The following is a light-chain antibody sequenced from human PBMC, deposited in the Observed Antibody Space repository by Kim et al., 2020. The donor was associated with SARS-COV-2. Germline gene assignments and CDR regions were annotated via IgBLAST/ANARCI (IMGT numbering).Light chain of an antibody. J-gene: IGLJ3*02. CDR3: SAWDFTISAWV. V-gene: IGLV10-54*01. CDR2: RND. CDR1: NNDVGHQG. Sequence: QTATLSCTGNNNDVGHQGVAWLQQRRGHPPKLLSYRNDNRPSGISERFSASRSGNTASLTITGLQPEDEADYYCSAWDFTISAWVFGGGTKVTVL.